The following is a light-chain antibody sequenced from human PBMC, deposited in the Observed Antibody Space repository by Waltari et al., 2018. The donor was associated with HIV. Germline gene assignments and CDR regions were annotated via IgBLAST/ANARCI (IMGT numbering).Light chain of an antibody. CDR3: SSYKNNNTLV. V-gene: IGLV2-18*02. CDR2: EVK. J-gene: IGLJ1*01. CDR1: SSDIGAYNR. Sequence: QSALTQPPSVSASPGQSVTISCTGTSSDIGAYNRVSWYLQPPGTAPKVIIYEVKNLPSGFPYRFSGSKSGSTASLTISGLQAEDEADYFCSSYKNNNTLVFGTGTNVTVL.